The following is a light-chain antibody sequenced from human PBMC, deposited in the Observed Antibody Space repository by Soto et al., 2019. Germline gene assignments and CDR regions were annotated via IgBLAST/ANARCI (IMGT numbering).Light chain of an antibody. CDR2: RAS. V-gene: IGKV1-5*03. J-gene: IGKJ2*01. CDR3: HQYGSSPPYT. CDR1: QSVSRW. Sequence: DIQMTQSPSTLSASVGDRVNITCRASQSVSRWLAWYQQKPGQAPKVMIYRASTLETGVPSRFSASGFGTEFTLTISSLEPEDFAVYYCHQYGSSPPYTFGQGTKLEI.